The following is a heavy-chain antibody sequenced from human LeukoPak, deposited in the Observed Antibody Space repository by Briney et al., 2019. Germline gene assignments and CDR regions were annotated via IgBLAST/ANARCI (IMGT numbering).Heavy chain of an antibody. CDR2: IIPILGIA. J-gene: IGHJ3*02. Sequence: ASVKVSCKASGGTFSSYAISWVRQAPGQGLEWMGRIIPILGIANYAQKFQGRVTITADKSTSTAYMELSSLRSEDTAVYYCARVHSSSWYSRAFDIWGQGTMVTVSS. V-gene: IGHV1-69*04. CDR1: GGTFSSYA. D-gene: IGHD6-13*01. CDR3: ARVHSSSWYSRAFDI.